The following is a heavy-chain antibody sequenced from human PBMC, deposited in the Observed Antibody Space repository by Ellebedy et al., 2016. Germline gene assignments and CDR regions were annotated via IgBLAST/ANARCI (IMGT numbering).Heavy chain of an antibody. V-gene: IGHV3-15*01. D-gene: IGHD3-10*01. Sequence: GGSLRLXXAAYGFTFSNSWRSWVRQAPGKGLEWVGRIKSKTDGGTTDYAAPVKGRFTISRDDSKNTLYRQMNSLKTEDTAVYYCTTVLLWFGEPNYYYYGRDVWGQGTTVTVAS. CDR3: TTVLLWFGEPNYYYYGRDV. CDR2: IKSKTDGGTT. J-gene: IGHJ6*02. CDR1: GFTFSNSW.